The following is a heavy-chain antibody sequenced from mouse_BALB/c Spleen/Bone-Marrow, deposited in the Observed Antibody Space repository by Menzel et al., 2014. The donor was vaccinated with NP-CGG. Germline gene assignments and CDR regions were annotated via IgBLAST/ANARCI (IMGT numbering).Heavy chain of an antibody. D-gene: IGHD1-1*01. CDR2: INPSNGGT. CDR3: TRSNYGYWYFDV. V-gene: IGHV1S16*01. J-gene: IGHJ1*01. Sequence: VELQQSGAELEKPGASGKLSCKASGYTFSSYYMYWVEQRPGQGLEWIGEINPSNGGTKFNEKFKSKATLTVDKSSSTAYMHLSSLTSEDSAVYYCTRSNYGYWYFDVWGAGTTVTVSS. CDR1: GYTFSSYY.